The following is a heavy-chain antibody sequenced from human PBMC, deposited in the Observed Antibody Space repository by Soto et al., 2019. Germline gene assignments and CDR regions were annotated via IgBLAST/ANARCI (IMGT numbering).Heavy chain of an antibody. CDR2: IIPILGIA. D-gene: IGHD6-13*01. CDR1: GGTFSSYT. Sequence: QVQLVQSGAEVKKPGSSVKVSCKASGGTFSSYTISWVRQAPGQGLEWMGRIIPILGIANYAQKFQGRVTITADKSTSTAYMELSSLRSEDTAVYYCARETDGGSSPIDYWGQGTLVTVSS. CDR3: ARETDGGSSPIDY. V-gene: IGHV1-69*08. J-gene: IGHJ4*02.